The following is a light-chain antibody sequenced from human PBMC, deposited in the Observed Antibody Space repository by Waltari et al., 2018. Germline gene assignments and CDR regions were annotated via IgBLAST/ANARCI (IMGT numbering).Light chain of an antibody. Sequence: QSALTQPRSVSGSPGQSVTISCSGTRSDVGPYHYFPWFQQHPGRAPKLIISGVNQRPSGIPDRFSGSKSGITASLTISGLQAEDEADYYCSSYAGGYSLVFGGGTKLTVL. CDR2: GVN. CDR1: RSDVGPYHY. CDR3: SSYAGGYSLV. J-gene: IGLJ3*02. V-gene: IGLV2-11*01.